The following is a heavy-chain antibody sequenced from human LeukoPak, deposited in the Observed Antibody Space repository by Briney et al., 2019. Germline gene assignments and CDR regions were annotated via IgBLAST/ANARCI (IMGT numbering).Heavy chain of an antibody. CDR2: INHSRST. J-gene: IGHJ4*02. V-gene: IGHV4-34*01. CDR3: ATFLEAAYFDY. D-gene: IGHD2-15*01. CDR1: GGSFSGYY. Sequence: SETLSLTCAVYGGSFSGYYWIWLRQPPGKGLEWIGEINHSRSTNHSPPLKSRVTISLDTSKNQFSLKLSSVAAADTAVYYCATFLEAAYFDYWGQGTLVTVSS.